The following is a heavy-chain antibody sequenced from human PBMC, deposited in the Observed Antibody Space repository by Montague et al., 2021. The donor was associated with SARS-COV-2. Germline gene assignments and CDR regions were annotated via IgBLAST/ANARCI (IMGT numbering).Heavy chain of an antibody. CDR3: ARGGYYDNTGYYSDYYYNMDV. J-gene: IGHJ6*02. Sequence: SETLSLTCTVSGGSIDSFYWSWIRRPPGKGLEWIGCIFHSGRTHXXPSLKSRVSMSVDTSKNQVSLRLSSLTAADTAVYYCARGGYYDNTGYYSDYYYNMDVWGQGTTVTVSS. D-gene: IGHD3-22*01. CDR1: GGSIDSFY. V-gene: IGHV4-59*01. CDR2: IFHSGRT.